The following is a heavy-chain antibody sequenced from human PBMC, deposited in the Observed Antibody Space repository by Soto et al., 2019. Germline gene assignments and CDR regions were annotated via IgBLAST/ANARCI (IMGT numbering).Heavy chain of an antibody. CDR1: GFSFSSYS. CDR2: ISSSSGNI. Sequence: EVQLVESGGGLVQPGGSLRLSCAASGFSFSSYSMNWVRQAPGKELEWVSYISSSSGNIYYADSVKGRFTISRDNAKNSLYLQMNSLRDEDTAVYYCARAHDYGGNGRGMDVWGQGTTVTVSS. J-gene: IGHJ6*02. V-gene: IGHV3-48*02. D-gene: IGHD4-17*01. CDR3: ARAHDYGGNGRGMDV.